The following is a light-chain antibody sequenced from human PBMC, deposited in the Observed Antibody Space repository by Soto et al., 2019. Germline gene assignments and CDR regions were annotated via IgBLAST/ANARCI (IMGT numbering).Light chain of an antibody. Sequence: TQSPGTLSLSQGERATVSCRASQSVASSHLAWYQQKPGKAPKLLIYGVSSLQSGVPSGFSGSGSGTDFTLTITSLQPEDFATYYFQQGYNTHRTFGHSTKLEMK. V-gene: IGKV1-39*01. CDR1: QSVASSH. CDR2: GVS. CDR3: QQGYNTHRT. J-gene: IGKJ1*01.